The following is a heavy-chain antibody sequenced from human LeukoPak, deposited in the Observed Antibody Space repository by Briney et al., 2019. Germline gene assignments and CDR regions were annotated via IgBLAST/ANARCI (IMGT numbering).Heavy chain of an antibody. CDR3: AKDALRGNGIYDAFDI. J-gene: IGHJ3*02. CDR2: IGGIET. V-gene: IGHV3-23*01. CDR1: GFTFDTYA. D-gene: IGHD3-10*01. Sequence: GGSLRLSCVASGFTFDTYAMSWVRQAPGKGLEWVSTIGGIETDYADSVKGRFTISRDNPKNTVYLQMTSLRAEDTALYFCAKDALRGNGIYDAFDIWGQGTRVTVSS.